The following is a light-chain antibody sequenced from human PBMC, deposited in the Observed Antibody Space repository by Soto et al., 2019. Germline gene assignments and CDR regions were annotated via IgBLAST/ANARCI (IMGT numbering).Light chain of an antibody. CDR2: DAS. J-gene: IGKJ1*01. V-gene: IGKV3-11*01. CDR3: LLRSDWLT. Sequence: EIVLTQSPATLSLSPGERATLSCRASQSVSTYLAWYQRKPGQPPRLLNYDASTRATGNPARFSGSGSGADSALSISSLEPEDFAVYYWLLRSDWLTFGQGTKVEIK. CDR1: QSVSTY.